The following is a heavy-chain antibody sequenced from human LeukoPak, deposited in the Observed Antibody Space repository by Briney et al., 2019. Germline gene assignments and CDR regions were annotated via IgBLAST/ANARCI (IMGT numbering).Heavy chain of an antibody. Sequence: ASVKVPCKASGYTFTGYYMHWVRQAPGQGLEWMGWINPNSGGTNYAQKFQGRVTMTRDTSISTAYMELSRLRSDDTAVYYCARFSYYGSGSPPAAHFDYWGQGTLVTVSS. D-gene: IGHD3-10*01. CDR3: ARFSYYGSGSPPAAHFDY. CDR1: GYTFTGYY. V-gene: IGHV1-2*02. J-gene: IGHJ4*02. CDR2: INPNSGGT.